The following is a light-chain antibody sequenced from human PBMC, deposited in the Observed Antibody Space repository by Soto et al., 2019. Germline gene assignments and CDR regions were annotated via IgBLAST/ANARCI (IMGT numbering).Light chain of an antibody. CDR3: SSYAGSNNLV. CDR1: SSDVAAYNY. V-gene: IGLV2-8*01. J-gene: IGLJ2*01. CDR2: EVS. Sequence: QSALTQPPSASGSPGQSVTISCTGTSSDVAAYNYVSWYQQHPGKAPKLMIYEVSKRPSGVPDRFSGSKSGNTASLTVSGLQAEDEADYYCSSYAGSNNLVFGGGTKLTVL.